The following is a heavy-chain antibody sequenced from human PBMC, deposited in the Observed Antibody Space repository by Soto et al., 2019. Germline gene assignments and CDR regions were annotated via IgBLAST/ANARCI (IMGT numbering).Heavy chain of an antibody. CDR2: ISYDGSNK. V-gene: IGHV3-30*03. D-gene: IGHD1-26*01. J-gene: IGHJ3*02. CDR1: GFTFSSYG. Sequence: QVQLVESGGGVVQPGRSLRLSCAASGFTFSSYGMHWVRQAPGKGLEWVAVISYDGSNKYYADSVKGRFTISRDNSKNTLYLQMNSLRAEDTAVYYCASAWELPGLDAFDIWGQGTMVTVSS. CDR3: ASAWELPGLDAFDI.